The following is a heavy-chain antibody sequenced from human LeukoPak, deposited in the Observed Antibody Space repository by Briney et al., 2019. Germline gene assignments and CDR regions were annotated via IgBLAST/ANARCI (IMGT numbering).Heavy chain of an antibody. CDR3: ARIYGDYSNFDY. Sequence: PGGSLRLSCAASGFTFSSYAMSWVRQAPGKGLEWVSAISGSSGSTYYADSVKGRFAISRDNSKNTLYLQMNSLRAEDTAVYYCARIYGDYSNFDYWGQGTLVTVSS. CDR1: GFTFSSYA. J-gene: IGHJ4*02. V-gene: IGHV3-23*01. D-gene: IGHD4-17*01. CDR2: ISGSSGST.